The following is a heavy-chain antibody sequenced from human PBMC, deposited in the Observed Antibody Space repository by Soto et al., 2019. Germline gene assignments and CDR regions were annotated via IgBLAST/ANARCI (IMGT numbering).Heavy chain of an antibody. CDR3: ARVYYDSLYYYYGMDV. CDR1: GGTFSSYA. Sequence: VSCKASGGTFSSYAISWVREAPGQGLEWMGGIIPIFGTANYAQKLQGRVTTTTDTSTSTAYMELRSLRSDDTAVYYCARVYYDSLYYYYGMDVWGQGTTVTVSS. J-gene: IGHJ6*02. D-gene: IGHD3-22*01. CDR2: IIPIFGTA. V-gene: IGHV1-69*05.